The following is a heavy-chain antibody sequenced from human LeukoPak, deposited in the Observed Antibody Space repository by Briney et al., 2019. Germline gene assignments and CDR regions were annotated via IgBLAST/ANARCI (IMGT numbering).Heavy chain of an antibody. CDR3: ARAGMVDALDI. J-gene: IGHJ3*02. CDR2: IYYSGST. Sequence: ASETLSLTCTVSGGSISSYYWSWIRQPPGKGLEWIGYIYYSGSTNYNPSLKSRVTISVDTSKNQFSLKLSSVTAADTAVYYCARAGMVDALDIWGQGTMVTVSS. D-gene: IGHD2-8*01. V-gene: IGHV4-59*01. CDR1: GGSISSYY.